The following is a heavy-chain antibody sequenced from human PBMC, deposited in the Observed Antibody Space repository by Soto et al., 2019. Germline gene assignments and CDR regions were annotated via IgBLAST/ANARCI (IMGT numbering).Heavy chain of an antibody. Sequence: QVQLQESGPGLVKPSQILSLTCTVSGCSISSGGYHWTWIRQPPGKGLEWIGYIYYDGSTFYHPSLKSRITISADTSQNQFSLRLTSVTAADTAVYYCARGEWESYYHDYWGQGTLVTVSS. CDR2: IYYDGST. D-gene: IGHD1-26*01. J-gene: IGHJ4*02. CDR3: ARGEWESYYHDY. CDR1: GCSISSGGYH. V-gene: IGHV4-31*03.